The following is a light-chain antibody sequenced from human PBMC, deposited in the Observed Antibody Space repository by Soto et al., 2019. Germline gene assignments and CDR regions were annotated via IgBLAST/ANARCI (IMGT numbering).Light chain of an antibody. J-gene: IGLJ1*01. CDR2: EVS. CDR1: SSDVGGYNY. V-gene: IGLV2-8*01. CDR3: SSYAGSNNPYV. Sequence: QSALTQPPSASGSPGQSVTISCTGTSSDVGGYNYVSWYQQHPGKAPKLMIYEVSKRPSGVPDRFSGSKSGNTASLTVSGSQAEDEADYYCSSYAGSNNPYVFGTGTKLTVL.